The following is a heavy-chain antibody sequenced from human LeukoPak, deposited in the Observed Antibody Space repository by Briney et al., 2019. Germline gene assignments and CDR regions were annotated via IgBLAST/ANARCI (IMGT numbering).Heavy chain of an antibody. CDR2: INHSGGT. V-gene: IGHV4-34*01. CDR1: RGSFSVSY. D-gene: IGHD3-9*01. CDR3: TINTHYDILTGYYNTGFDY. J-gene: IGHJ4*02. Sequence: PSETLSLTCAVHRGSFSVSYWSRIRQPPGKGLEWIGEINHSGGTNNNPSIKSRVTIPVDTTKNQFSLTLSSIAAADRTVYYFTINTHYDILTGYYNTGFDYWGQGTLVTVSS.